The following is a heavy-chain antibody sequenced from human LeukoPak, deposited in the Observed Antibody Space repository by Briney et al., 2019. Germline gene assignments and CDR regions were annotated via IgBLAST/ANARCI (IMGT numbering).Heavy chain of an antibody. CDR2: ISYDGSNK. J-gene: IGHJ6*03. Sequence: GGSLRLSCAASRFTFSSYAMHWVRQAPGKGLEWVAVISYDGSNKYYADSVKGRFTISRDNSKNTLYLQMNSLRAEDTAVYYCARESSVSDYYYMDVWGKGTTVTVSS. V-gene: IGHV3-30*04. CDR1: RFTFSSYA. CDR3: ARESSVSDYYYMDV. D-gene: IGHD5/OR15-5a*01.